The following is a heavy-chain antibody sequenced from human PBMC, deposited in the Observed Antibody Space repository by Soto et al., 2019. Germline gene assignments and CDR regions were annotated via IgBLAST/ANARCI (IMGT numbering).Heavy chain of an antibody. D-gene: IGHD3-3*01. Sequence: PGGDLMRSFAASCVTVIRYGISCVRPAPGKGLEWVSAISGSGGSTYYADSVKGRFTISRDNSKNTLYLQMNSLRAEDTAVYYCAKDRFSRRVVIGSYWGQGTLVTVSS. CDR3: AKDRFSRRVVIGSY. V-gene: IGHV3-23*01. CDR1: CVTVIRYG. J-gene: IGHJ4*02. CDR2: ISGSGGST.